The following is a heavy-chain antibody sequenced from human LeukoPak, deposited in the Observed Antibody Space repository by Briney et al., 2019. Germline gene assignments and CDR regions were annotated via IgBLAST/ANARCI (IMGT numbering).Heavy chain of an antibody. CDR2: IKQDGSEK. D-gene: IGHD6-13*01. V-gene: IGHV3-7*01. Sequence: PGGSLRLSCAASGFTFSSYWMSWVRQAPGKGLEWVANIKQDGSEKYYVDSVKGRFTISRDNAKNSLYLQMNSLRAEDTAVYYCARDGLPPWQQLAPYYFDYWGQGTLVTVSS. CDR1: GFTFSSYW. J-gene: IGHJ4*02. CDR3: ARDGLPPWQQLAPYYFDY.